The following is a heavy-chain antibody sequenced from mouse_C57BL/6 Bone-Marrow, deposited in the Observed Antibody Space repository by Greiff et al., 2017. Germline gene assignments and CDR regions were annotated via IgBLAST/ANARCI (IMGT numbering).Heavy chain of an antibody. J-gene: IGHJ2*01. CDR1: GFNIKDDY. D-gene: IGHD2-3*01. CDR3: SSFDGTYFDF. V-gene: IGHV14-4*01. CDR2: IDPEIGDT. Sequence: VQLQQSGAELVRPGASVKLSCTASGFNIKDDYIHWVKQRPEQGLEWIGWIDPEIGDTEYASKFQGKATITSDTSSNTANLQLSSLTSEDTAVYYFSSFDGTYFDFWGQGTPLTGAS.